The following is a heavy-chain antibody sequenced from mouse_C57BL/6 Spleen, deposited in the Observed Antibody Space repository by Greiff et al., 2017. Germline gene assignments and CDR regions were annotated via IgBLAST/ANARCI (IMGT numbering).Heavy chain of an antibody. J-gene: IGHJ2*01. D-gene: IGHD3-1*01. CDR1: GFTFSSYA. V-gene: IGHV5-4*01. CDR2: ISDGGGYT. Sequence: EVMLVESGGGLVKPGGSLKLSCAASGFTFSSYAMSWVRQTPEKRLEWVATISDGGGYTYYPDNVKGRFTISRDNAKNNLYLQMSHLKSEDTAMYYCARDRGYYFDYWGQGTTLTVSS. CDR3: ARDRGYYFDY.